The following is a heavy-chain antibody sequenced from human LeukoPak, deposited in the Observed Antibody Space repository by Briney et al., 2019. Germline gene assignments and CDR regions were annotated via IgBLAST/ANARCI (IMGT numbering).Heavy chain of an antibody. CDR3: GRFGYVAGIDL. CDR2: IYPAGTDT. Sequence: XRXSXAASGXSFNSYWMTWVRQPPGRGLEWVANIYPAGTDTYYVDPVKGRFTISRDNAKNLVYLQMNTLRAEDTAVYSCGRFGYVAGIDLWGQGTLVTVSS. V-gene: IGHV3-7*01. CDR1: GXSFNSYW. D-gene: IGHD6-19*01. J-gene: IGHJ4*02.